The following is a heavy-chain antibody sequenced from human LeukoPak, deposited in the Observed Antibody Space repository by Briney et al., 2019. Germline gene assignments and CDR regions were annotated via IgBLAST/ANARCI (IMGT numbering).Heavy chain of an antibody. D-gene: IGHD1-1*01. J-gene: IGHJ4*02. V-gene: IGHV3-30*02. Sequence: PGGSLRLSCAASGFTFSSYAMHWVRQAPGKGLEWVAFIRSDGTNKFYADSVKGRFTISRDNSRNTLYLQMNSLRAEDTAVYYCVREEVQTTEGYFDHWGQGTLVTVSS. CDR2: IRSDGTNK. CDR3: VREEVQTTEGYFDH. CDR1: GFTFSSYA.